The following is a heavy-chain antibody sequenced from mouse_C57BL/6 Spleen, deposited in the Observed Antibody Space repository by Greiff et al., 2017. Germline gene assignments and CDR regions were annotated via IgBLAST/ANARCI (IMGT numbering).Heavy chain of an antibody. V-gene: IGHV2-2*01. D-gene: IGHD4-1*01. J-gene: IGHJ3*01. CDR3: AQMDWDWFAY. CDR1: GFSLTSYG. CDR2: LWSGGST. Sequence: VQLQQSGPGLVQPSQSLSISCTVSGFSLTSYGVHWVRQSPGKGLEWLGVLWSGGSTDYNAAFISSLNIIKDNAKSQVFFKMNSLQADDTAIYYWAQMDWDWFAYWGQGTLVTVSA.